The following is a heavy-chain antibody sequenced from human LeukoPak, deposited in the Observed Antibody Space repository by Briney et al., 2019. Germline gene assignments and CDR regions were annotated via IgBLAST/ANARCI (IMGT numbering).Heavy chain of an antibody. Sequence: ASVKVSCKASGYTFTSYYMHWVRQAPGQGLEWMGIINPSGGSTSYAQKFQGRVTMTRDTSTSTVYMELSSLRSEDTAVHYCARDQVAEDGNNWFDPWGQGTLVTVSS. CDR3: ARDQVAEDGNNWFDP. V-gene: IGHV1-46*01. D-gene: IGHD6-19*01. CDR2: INPSGGST. J-gene: IGHJ5*02. CDR1: GYTFTSYY.